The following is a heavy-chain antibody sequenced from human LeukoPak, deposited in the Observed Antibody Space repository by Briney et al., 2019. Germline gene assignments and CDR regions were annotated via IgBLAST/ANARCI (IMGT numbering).Heavy chain of an antibody. CDR3: ARGTTSSSGEFDY. D-gene: IGHD6-25*01. J-gene: IGHJ4*02. V-gene: IGHV4-61*05. CDR1: GGSISSSSYY. Sequence: PSETLSLTCTVSGGSISSSSYYWGWIRQPPGKGLEWIGYIYYSGSTNYNPSLKSRVTISVDTSKNQFSLKLSSVTAADTAVYYCARGTTSSSGEFDYWGQGTLVTVSS. CDR2: IYYSGST.